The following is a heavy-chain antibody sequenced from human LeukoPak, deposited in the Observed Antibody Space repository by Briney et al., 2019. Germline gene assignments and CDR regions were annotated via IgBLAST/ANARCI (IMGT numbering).Heavy chain of an antibody. D-gene: IGHD6-13*01. CDR1: GFTFSSYG. Sequence: GGSLRLSCAASGFTFSSYGMHWVRQAPGKGLEWVAVISYDGSNKYYADSVKGRFTISRDNSKNTLYLQMNSLRAEDTAVYYCAKDFQQQPPLYWGQGTLVTVSS. CDR2: ISYDGSNK. CDR3: AKDFQQQPPLY. J-gene: IGHJ4*02. V-gene: IGHV3-30*18.